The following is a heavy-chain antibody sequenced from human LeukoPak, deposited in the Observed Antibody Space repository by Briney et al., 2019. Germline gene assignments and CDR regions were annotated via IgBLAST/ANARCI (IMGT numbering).Heavy chain of an antibody. V-gene: IGHV3-48*02. CDR2: ISSGTSTT. J-gene: IGHJ4*02. CDR1: GFTFSPLG. CDR3: ARGRGLTLSYHYFDY. Sequence: GGSLRLSCAASGFTFSPLGMNWVRQAPGPGLEWVSYISSGTSTTYYADSVKGRFTISRDNAKNSLYLQMNSLRDEDTAVYYCARGRGLTLSYHYFDYWGQGTLVTVSS. D-gene: IGHD3-10*01.